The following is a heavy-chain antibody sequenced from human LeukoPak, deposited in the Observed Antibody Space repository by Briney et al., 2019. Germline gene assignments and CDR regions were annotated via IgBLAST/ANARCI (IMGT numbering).Heavy chain of an antibody. CDR1: GYTFTGYY. J-gene: IGHJ4*02. CDR3: ARDYYDSSGYYYYFDY. V-gene: IGHV1-2*02. Sequence: GASVKVSCKASGYTFTGYYMHRVRQAPGQGFEWMGWINPNSGGTNYAQKFQGRVTMTRDTSISTAYMELSRLRSDDTAVYYCARDYYDSSGYYYYFDYWGQGTLVTVSS. CDR2: INPNSGGT. D-gene: IGHD3-22*01.